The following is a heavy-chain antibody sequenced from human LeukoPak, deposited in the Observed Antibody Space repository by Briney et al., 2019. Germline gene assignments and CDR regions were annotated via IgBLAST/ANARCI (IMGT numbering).Heavy chain of an antibody. V-gene: IGHV4-34*01. D-gene: IGHD6-13*01. CDR3: ARVADRAAAGLDY. J-gene: IGHJ4*02. Sequence: SETLSLTCAVYGGSFSGYYWSWIRQPPGKGLEWIGEINHSGSTNYNPSLKSRVTISVDTSKNQFSLKLSSVTAADTAVYYCARVADRAAAGLDYWGQGTLVTVSS. CDR1: GGSFSGYY. CDR2: INHSGST.